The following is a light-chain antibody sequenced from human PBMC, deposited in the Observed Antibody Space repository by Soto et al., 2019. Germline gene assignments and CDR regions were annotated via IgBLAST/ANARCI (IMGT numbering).Light chain of an antibody. V-gene: IGKV3-20*01. Sequence: VLWWSGSTVSLSPGERASLSCRASQSVSNDYVAWYKPNPGQAPRLLIYDASSRATGAPDRFSGSGSGTDFPLTIRILAPDDSAEYYCHHYGNSGAFGQGTKLDIK. J-gene: IGKJ1*01. CDR1: QSVSNDY. CDR3: HHYGNSGA. CDR2: DAS.